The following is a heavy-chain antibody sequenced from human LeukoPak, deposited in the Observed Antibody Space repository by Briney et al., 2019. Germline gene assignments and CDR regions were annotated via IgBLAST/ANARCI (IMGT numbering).Heavy chain of an antibody. Sequence: SETLSLTCAVYGGSFSGYYWSWIRQPPGKGLEWIGEINHSGSTNYNPSLKSRVTISVDTSKNQFSLKLSSVTAADTAVYYCARDRYGSGGYYIPGAFDIWGQGTMVTVSS. CDR3: ARDRYGSGGYYIPGAFDI. D-gene: IGHD3-10*01. CDR1: GGSFSGYY. V-gene: IGHV4-34*01. J-gene: IGHJ3*02. CDR2: INHSGST.